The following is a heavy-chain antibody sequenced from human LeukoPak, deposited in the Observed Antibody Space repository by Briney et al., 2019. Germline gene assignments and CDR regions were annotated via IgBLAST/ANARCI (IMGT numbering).Heavy chain of an antibody. D-gene: IGHD5-18*01. CDR2: INHSGST. Sequence: SETLSLTCAVYGGSFSGYYWSWIRQPPGKGREWIGEINHSGSTNYNPSLKSRVTISVDTSKNQFSLKLSSVTAADTAVYYCARVDAPMGYYYYMDVWGKGTTVTVSS. J-gene: IGHJ6*03. V-gene: IGHV4-34*01. CDR3: ARVDAPMGYYYYMDV. CDR1: GGSFSGYY.